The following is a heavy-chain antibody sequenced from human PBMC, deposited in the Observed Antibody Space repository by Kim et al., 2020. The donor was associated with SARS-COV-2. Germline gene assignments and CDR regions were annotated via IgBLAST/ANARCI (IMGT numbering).Heavy chain of an antibody. J-gene: IGHJ6*02. V-gene: IGHV3-33*01. CDR1: GFTFSSYG. CDR3: ARLYYYGSGAGMDV. Sequence: GGSRRLSCAASGFTFSSYGMHWVRQAPGKGLEWVAAIWYDGSNKYYADSVKGRFTISRDNSKNTLDLQMNSLRAEDTAVYYCARLYYYGSGAGMDVWGQGTTVTVSS. CDR2: IWYDGSNK. D-gene: IGHD3-10*01.